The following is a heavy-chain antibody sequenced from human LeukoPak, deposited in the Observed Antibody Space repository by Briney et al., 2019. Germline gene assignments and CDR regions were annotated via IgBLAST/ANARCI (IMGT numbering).Heavy chain of an antibody. CDR1: GFTFSSYE. CDR3: AREGIAVAVNFDY. D-gene: IGHD6-19*01. Sequence: GGSLRLSCAASGFTFSSYEMNWVRQGPGKGLGWVSYISSSGSTIYYADSVKGRFTISRDNAKNSLYLQMNSLRAEDTAVYYCAREGIAVAVNFDYWGQGTLVTVSS. J-gene: IGHJ4*02. CDR2: ISSSGSTI. V-gene: IGHV3-48*03.